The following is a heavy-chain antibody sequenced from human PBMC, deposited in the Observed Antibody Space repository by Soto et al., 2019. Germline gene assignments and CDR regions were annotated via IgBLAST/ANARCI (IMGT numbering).Heavy chain of an antibody. D-gene: IGHD6-19*01. J-gene: IGHJ3*02. CDR3: ATLNSGWVAFDI. Sequence: QLQLQESGPGLLKPSETLSLTCSVSGGSVSSSSYSWDWIRQPPGKGLEWIGNISYSGSTYYNPSLKSRVTISADTSKNQFSLNLRSVTAADTAVYYCATLNSGWVAFDIWAQGSMVTVSS. CDR2: ISYSGST. V-gene: IGHV4-39*01. CDR1: GGSVSSSSYS.